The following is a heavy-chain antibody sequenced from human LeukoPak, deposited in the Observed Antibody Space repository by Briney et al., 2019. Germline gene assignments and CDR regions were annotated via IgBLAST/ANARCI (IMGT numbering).Heavy chain of an antibody. V-gene: IGHV4-38-2*02. Sequence: SETLSLTCTVSGYSISSGYYWGWIRQPPGKGLEWIGSIYHSGSTYYNPSLKSRVTISVDTSKNQFSLKLSSVTAADTAVYYCARDRGDEMIDYWGQGTLVTVSS. J-gene: IGHJ4*02. CDR1: GYSISSGYY. CDR3: ARDRGDEMIDY. CDR2: IYHSGST. D-gene: IGHD5-24*01.